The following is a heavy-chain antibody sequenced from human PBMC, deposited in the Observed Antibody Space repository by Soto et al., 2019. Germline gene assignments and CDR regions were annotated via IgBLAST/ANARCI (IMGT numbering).Heavy chain of an antibody. J-gene: IGHJ6*02. CDR2: ISYDGSNK. CDR3: AKAQGAYYYGMDV. V-gene: IGHV3-30*18. CDR1: GFTFSSYG. D-gene: IGHD3-16*01. Sequence: QVQLVESGGGVVQPGRSLRLSCAASGFTFSSYGMHWVRQAPGKGLEWVAVISYDGSNKYYADSVKGRFTISRDNSKNALYLQMKSLRAEDTAVYYCAKAQGAYYYGMDVWGQGTTVTVSS.